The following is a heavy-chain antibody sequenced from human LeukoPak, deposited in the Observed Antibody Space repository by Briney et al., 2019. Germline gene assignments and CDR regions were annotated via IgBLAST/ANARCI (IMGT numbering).Heavy chain of an antibody. Sequence: GGSLRLSCAASGFTFSSYSMNWVRQAPGKGLEWVSSISSSSSYIYYADSVKGRFTISRDNAKNSLYLQMNSLRAEDTAVYYCASGRQQLVRFDYWGQGTLVTVSS. CDR3: ASGRQQLVRFDY. D-gene: IGHD6-13*01. J-gene: IGHJ4*02. CDR1: GFTFSSYS. V-gene: IGHV3-21*01. CDR2: ISSSSSYI.